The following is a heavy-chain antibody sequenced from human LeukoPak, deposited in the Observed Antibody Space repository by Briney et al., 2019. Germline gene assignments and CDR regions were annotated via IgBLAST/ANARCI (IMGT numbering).Heavy chain of an antibody. CDR3: ARRPRDTSGYYLGAFHD. Sequence: GGSLRLSCAASGFTFTNYAMTWVRQAPGKGLEWVSVIGASGADTYYSDSVKGRFTVSRDNSQNTLFLHMSSLRAEDTAVYFCARRPRDTSGYYLGAFHDWGQGTTVTVSS. D-gene: IGHD3-22*01. CDR2: IGASGADT. J-gene: IGHJ3*01. V-gene: IGHV3-23*01. CDR1: GFTFTNYA.